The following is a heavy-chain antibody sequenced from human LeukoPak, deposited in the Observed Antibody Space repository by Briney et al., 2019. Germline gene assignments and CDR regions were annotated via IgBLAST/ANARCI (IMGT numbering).Heavy chain of an antibody. CDR2: IKSKTDGGTT. V-gene: IGHV3-15*01. J-gene: IGHJ4*02. Sequence: GGSLRLSCAASGFTFSSYEMNWVRQAPGKGLEWVGRIKSKTDGGTTDYAAPVKGRFTISRDDSKNTLYLQMNSLKTEDTAVYYCTTDSSSWLGVFDYWGQGTLVTVSS. D-gene: IGHD6-13*01. CDR3: TTDSSSWLGVFDY. CDR1: GFTFSSYE.